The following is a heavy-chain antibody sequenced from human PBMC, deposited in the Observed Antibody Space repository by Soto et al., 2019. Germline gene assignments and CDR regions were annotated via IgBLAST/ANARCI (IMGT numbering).Heavy chain of an antibody. V-gene: IGHV4-59*01. CDR2: IYYSGST. J-gene: IGHJ4*02. CDR1: GGSISSYY. D-gene: IGHD3-10*01. CDR3: ASSKLSGSYYSLGY. Sequence: SETLSLTCTVSGGSISSYYWSWIRQPPGKGLEWIGYIYYSGSTNYNPSLKSRVTISVDTSKNQFSLKLSSVTAADTAVYYCASSKLSGSYYSLGYWGQGTLVTVPQ.